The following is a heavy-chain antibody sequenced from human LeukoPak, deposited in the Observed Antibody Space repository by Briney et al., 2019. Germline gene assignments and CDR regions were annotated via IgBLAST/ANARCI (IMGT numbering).Heavy chain of an antibody. CDR1: GGTFSSYA. CDR2: IIPILGIA. V-gene: IGHV1-69*04. D-gene: IGHD2-2*03. J-gene: IGHJ6*02. CDR3: ARDDVDIVVVPAANYYYYGMDV. Sequence: VASVKVSCKASGGTFSSYAISWVRQAPGQGLEWMGRIIPILGIANYAQKFQGRVTTTADKSTSTAYMELSSLRSEDTAVYYCARDDVDIVVVPAANYYYYGMDVWGQGTTVTVSS.